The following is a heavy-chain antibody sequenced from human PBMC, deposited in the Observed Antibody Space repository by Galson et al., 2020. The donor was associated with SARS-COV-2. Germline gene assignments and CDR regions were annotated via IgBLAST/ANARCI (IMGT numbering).Heavy chain of an antibody. J-gene: IGHJ4*02. V-gene: IGHV3-48*02. Sequence: LSLTCAASGFTLSSYSMNWVRQAPGKGLEWVSYISSSSSTISYADSVKGRFTIPRAHAKNSLYLQMNSLRDEYTAVYYCAPSNSSGYYFGKKTLYCFGYWGQGTLVTGSS. CDR3: APSNSSGYYFGKKTLYCFGY. D-gene: IGHD3-22*01. CDR1: GFTLSSYS. CDR2: ISSSSSTI.